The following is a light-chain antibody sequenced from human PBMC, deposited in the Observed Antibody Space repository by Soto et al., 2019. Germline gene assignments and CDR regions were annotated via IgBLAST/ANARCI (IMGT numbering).Light chain of an antibody. CDR3: SSYTTSNTRQIV. CDR2: DVS. CDR1: SSDVVGYNY. J-gene: IGLJ1*01. V-gene: IGLV2-14*01. Sequence: SVLPQPAYVSGSPGQSITITCTGTSSDVVGYNYVSWYQQHPGKAPKFMIYDVSNRPSGVSNRFSGSKSGNTASLTISGLQAEDEADYYCSSYTTSNTRQIVFGTGTKVTVL.